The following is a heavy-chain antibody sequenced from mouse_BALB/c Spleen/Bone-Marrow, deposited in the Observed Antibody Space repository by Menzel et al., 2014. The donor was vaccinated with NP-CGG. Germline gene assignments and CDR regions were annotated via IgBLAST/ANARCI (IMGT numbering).Heavy chain of an antibody. CDR3: ARDGSFAMDY. CDR2: INDGGSYT. J-gene: IGHJ4*01. CDR1: GFTFSDYY. D-gene: IGHD1-1*02. Sequence: EVQLQESGGGLVKPGGSLKLSCAVSGFTFSDYYMYWVRQNPEKRLEWVATINDGGSYTYYPDSVKGRFTISRDNAKNNLYLQMSSLKSEDTAMYYCARDGSFAMDYWGQGTSVTVSS. V-gene: IGHV5-4*02.